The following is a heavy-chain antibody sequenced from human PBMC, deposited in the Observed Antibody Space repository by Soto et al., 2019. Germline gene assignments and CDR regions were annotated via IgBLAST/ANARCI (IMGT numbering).Heavy chain of an antibody. CDR2: IYYSGST. CDR3: ARNDYDSSGYFDY. V-gene: IGHV4-31*03. CDR1: VGSISSGGYY. D-gene: IGHD3-22*01. J-gene: IGHJ4*02. Sequence: TLSLTCTVSVGSISSGGYYWSWILQHPGKGLEWIGYIYYSGSTYYNPSLKSRVTISVDTSKNQFSLKLSSVTAADTAVYYCARNDYDSSGYFDYWGQGTLVTVSS.